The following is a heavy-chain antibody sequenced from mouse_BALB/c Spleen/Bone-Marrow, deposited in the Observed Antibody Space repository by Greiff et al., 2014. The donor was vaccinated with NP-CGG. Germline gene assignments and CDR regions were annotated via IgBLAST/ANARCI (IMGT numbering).Heavy chain of an antibody. V-gene: IGHV1-7*01. J-gene: IGHJ1*01. CDR2: INPSTGNT. D-gene: IGHD2-4*01. Sequence: VQLQQSGAELAKPGASVKMSCKASGYTFTTYWIHWVKQRPGQGLEWIGYINPSTGNTEYNQKFRDRATLTADKSSSTPYMQLSSLTSEDSSVYYVARGLRDGYFDVWGPGTTVTVSS. CDR1: GYTFTTYW. CDR3: ARGLRDGYFDV.